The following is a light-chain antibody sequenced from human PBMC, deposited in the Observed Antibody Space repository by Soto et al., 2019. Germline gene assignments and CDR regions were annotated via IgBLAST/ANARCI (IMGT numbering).Light chain of an antibody. J-gene: IGKJ2*01. V-gene: IGKV1-33*01. CDR1: QDISNY. CDR2: DAS. CDR3: QQFDNFPPYT. Sequence: DLQMTQSPSSLSASVGDRVTITCQASQDISNYLNWYQQKPGKAPKLLIYDASNLETGVPSRFNGSGSGTDFTFTISSLQPEDIATYYCQQFDNFPPYTFGQGTKLEIK.